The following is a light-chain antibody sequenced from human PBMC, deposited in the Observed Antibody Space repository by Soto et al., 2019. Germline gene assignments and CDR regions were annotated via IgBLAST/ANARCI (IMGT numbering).Light chain of an antibody. CDR1: SGDVGRYNY. Sequence: QSALTQPPSASGSPGESVTISCTGSSGDVGRYNYVSWYQQYPGKAPKLIIYEVSKRPSGVPDRFSGSKSGNTASLTVSGLQVEDEADYYCSSYVGSNSFVFGPVTKLTVL. J-gene: IGLJ1*01. CDR3: SSYVGSNSFV. V-gene: IGLV2-8*01. CDR2: EVS.